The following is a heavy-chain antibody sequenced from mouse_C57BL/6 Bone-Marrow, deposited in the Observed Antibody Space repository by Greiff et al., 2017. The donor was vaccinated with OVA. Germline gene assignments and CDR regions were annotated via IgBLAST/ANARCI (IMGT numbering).Heavy chain of an antibody. V-gene: IGHV2-5*01. CDR2: IWRGGST. D-gene: IGHD1-1*01. CDR3: ALPYYYGSTWSMDY. Sequence: VKLMESGPGLVQPSQSLSITCTVSGFSLTSYGVHWVRQSPGKGLEWLGVIWRGGSTDYNAAFMSRLSITKDNSKSQVFFKMNSLQADDTAIYYCALPYYYGSTWSMDYWGQGTSVTVSS. CDR1: GFSLTSYG. J-gene: IGHJ4*01.